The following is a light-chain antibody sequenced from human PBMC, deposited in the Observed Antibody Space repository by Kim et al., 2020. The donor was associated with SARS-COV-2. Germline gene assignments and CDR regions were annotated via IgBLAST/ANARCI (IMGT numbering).Light chain of an antibody. CDR1: SSNIGSNY. Sequence: GQWFTISCSGSSSNIGSNYVSWCQQHPRAAPKLLIFWNNQRPSGVPYRFSSSKSGASASLAISGLRSEDEADYYCASSDDSLSGWVFGGGTKLTVL. J-gene: IGLJ3*02. CDR3: ASSDDSLSGWV. CDR2: WNN. V-gene: IGLV1-47*01.